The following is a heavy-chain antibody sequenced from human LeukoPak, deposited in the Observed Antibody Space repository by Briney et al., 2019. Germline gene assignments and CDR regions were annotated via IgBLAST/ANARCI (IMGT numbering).Heavy chain of an antibody. V-gene: IGHV3-33*01. D-gene: IGHD3-16*01. Sequence: GRSLRLSCATSGFTFSSYGMHRVRQAPGKGLEWVALIWFDGTNKYYADSVKGRFTISRDPSKNTLYLQMNSLRAEDTAVYYCARIHNNYGMGYFQHWGQGTLVTVSS. CDR2: IWFDGTNK. CDR1: GFTFSSYG. CDR3: ARIHNNYGMGYFQH. J-gene: IGHJ1*01.